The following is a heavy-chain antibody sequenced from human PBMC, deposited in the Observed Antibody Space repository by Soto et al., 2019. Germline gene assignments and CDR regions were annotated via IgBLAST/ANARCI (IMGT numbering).Heavy chain of an antibody. V-gene: IGHV4-34*01. CDR1: GGSFSGYF. CDR2: INHSGGT. Sequence: PSETLSLTCAVYGGSFSGYFWTWIRQAPGKGLEWIGKINHSGGTNYNSSLKSRVTISVDTSKKQFSLNLASVSAADTAVYYCARAPKVSGSSQTRLDFWGQEALVTVSS. CDR3: ARAPKVSGSSQTRLDF. D-gene: IGHD6-6*01. J-gene: IGHJ4*02.